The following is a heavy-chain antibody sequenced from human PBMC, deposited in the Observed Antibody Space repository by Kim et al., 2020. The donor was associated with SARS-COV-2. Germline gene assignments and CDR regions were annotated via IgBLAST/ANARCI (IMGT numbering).Heavy chain of an antibody. V-gene: IGHV3-23*01. Sequence: GGSLRLSCAASGFTFSSYAMSWVRQAPGKGLEWVSITSGSGATTYYADSAKGRLTISRDNSRNTLYLLMNSLRAEDTAVYYCAKGPGFSSGSADFDSWGQGTLVTVAP. J-gene: IGHJ4*02. CDR2: TSGSGATT. CDR1: GFTFSSYA. CDR3: AKGPGFSSGSADFDS. D-gene: IGHD6-19*01.